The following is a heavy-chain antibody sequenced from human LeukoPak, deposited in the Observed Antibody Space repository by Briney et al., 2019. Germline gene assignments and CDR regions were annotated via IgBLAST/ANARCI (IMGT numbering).Heavy chain of an antibody. V-gene: IGHV4-39*07. D-gene: IGHD3-22*01. Sequence: TASETLSLTCTVSGGSISSSSYYWGWIRQPPGKGLEWIGSIYYTGSTNYNPSLKSRVTISVDTSKNQFSLKLSSVTAADTAVYYCARSDYYDSSGYYSIHFDYWGQGTLVTVSS. J-gene: IGHJ4*02. CDR3: ARSDYYDSSGYYSIHFDY. CDR1: GGSISSSSYY. CDR2: IYYTGST.